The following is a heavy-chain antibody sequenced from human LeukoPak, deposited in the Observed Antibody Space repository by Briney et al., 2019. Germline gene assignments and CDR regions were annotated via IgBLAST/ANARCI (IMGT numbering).Heavy chain of an antibody. V-gene: IGHV4-39*01. Sequence: PSETLSLTCTVSGGSISSSSYYWGWIRQPPGKGLEWIGSIYYSGSTYYNPSLKSRVTISVDTSKNQFSLKLSSVTAADTAVYYCAGWRGRLAAFDIWGQGTMVTVSS. J-gene: IGHJ3*02. CDR2: IYYSGST. D-gene: IGHD3-3*02. CDR1: GGSISSSSYY. CDR3: AGWRGRLAAFDI.